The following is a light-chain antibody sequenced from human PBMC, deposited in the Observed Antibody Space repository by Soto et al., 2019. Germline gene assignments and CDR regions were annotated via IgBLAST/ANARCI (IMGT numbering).Light chain of an antibody. CDR3: SAYSDIDTKV. Sequence: QSALTQPASVSGSPGQSITLSCGGTSSDVGAYIYVSWYQQFPGKAPKLILYEVNNRPSGVSNRFSGSKSDTTASLTISGLQPEDEADYYCSAYSDIDTKVFXTGTKVTVL. J-gene: IGLJ1*01. V-gene: IGLV2-14*03. CDR1: SSDVGAYIY. CDR2: EVN.